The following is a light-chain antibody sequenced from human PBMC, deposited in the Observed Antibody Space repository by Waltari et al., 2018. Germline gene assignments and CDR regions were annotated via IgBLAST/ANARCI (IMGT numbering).Light chain of an antibody. V-gene: IGLV3-19*01. Sequence: SSELTQDPAVSVALGQTVRITCQGDGLRISYASWYQQRPGQAPILVTYGKDNRPSGIPDRFSGSSSGNTASLTITGAQAEDEADYYCNSRDSSGDQPVIFGGGTKLTVL. J-gene: IGLJ2*01. CDR2: GKD. CDR1: GLRISY. CDR3: NSRDSSGDQPVI.